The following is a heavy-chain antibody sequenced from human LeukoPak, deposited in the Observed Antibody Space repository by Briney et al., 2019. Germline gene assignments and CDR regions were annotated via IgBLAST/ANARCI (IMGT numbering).Heavy chain of an antibody. V-gene: IGHV3-9*01. Sequence: GRSLRLSCAASGFTFDDYAMHWVRQAPGKGLEWVSGISWNSGSIGYADSVKGRFTISRDNSKNTLYLQMNSLRADDTALYYCARDRRYASFDNWGQGTLVTVSS. CDR1: GFTFDDYA. CDR2: ISWNSGSI. CDR3: ARDRRYASFDN. D-gene: IGHD1-1*01. J-gene: IGHJ4*02.